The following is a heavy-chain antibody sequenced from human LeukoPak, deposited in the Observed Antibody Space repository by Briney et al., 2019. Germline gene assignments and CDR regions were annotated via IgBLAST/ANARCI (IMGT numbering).Heavy chain of an antibody. D-gene: IGHD1-26*01. CDR2: ISAYNGNT. CDR1: GFTFTSYG. Sequence: GASAKVSCRASGFTFTSYGITWVRQAPGQGLEWMGWISAYNGNTKYAQNLKGRVTMTTDTSTNTDYMELRSLISDDTAVYYCARDPLDYWATNGGSRRPAFDYWGQGTLVTVSS. V-gene: IGHV1-18*01. J-gene: IGHJ4*02. CDR3: ARDPLDYWATNGGSRRPAFDY.